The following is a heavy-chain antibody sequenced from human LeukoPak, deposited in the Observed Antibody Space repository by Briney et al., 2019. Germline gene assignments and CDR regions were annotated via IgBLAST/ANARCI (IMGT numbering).Heavy chain of an antibody. J-gene: IGHJ6*02. CDR2: IWYDGSNK. V-gene: IGHV3-33*01. CDR3: ARAQYSTLYYYYYGMDV. Sequence: GRSLRLSCAAPGFTFSSYGMHWVRQAPGKGLEWVAVIWYDGSNKYYADSVKGRFTISRDNSKNTLYLQMNSLRAEDTAVYYCARAQYSTLYYYYYGMDVWGQGTTVTVSS. D-gene: IGHD6-6*01. CDR1: GFTFSSYG.